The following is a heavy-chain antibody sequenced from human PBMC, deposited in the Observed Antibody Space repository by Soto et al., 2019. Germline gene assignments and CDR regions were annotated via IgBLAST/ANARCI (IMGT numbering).Heavy chain of an antibody. CDR1: GGTFSSYT. CDR3: GRGGYCSGGSCYGDDAFDI. Sequence: GASVKVSCKASGGTFSSYTISWVRQAPGQGLEWMGRIIPILGIANYAQKFQGRVTITADKSTSTAYMELSSLRSEDTAVYYCGRGGYCSGGSCYGDDAFDIWGQGTMVTVSS. CDR2: IIPILGIA. D-gene: IGHD2-15*01. J-gene: IGHJ3*02. V-gene: IGHV1-69*02.